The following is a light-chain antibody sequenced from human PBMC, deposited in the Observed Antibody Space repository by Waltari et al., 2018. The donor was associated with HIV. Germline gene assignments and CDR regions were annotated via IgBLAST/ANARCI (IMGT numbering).Light chain of an antibody. V-gene: IGLV2-14*01. Sequence: QSALTQPASVSGSPGQSITISCTGTDSDIGGHNSVAWYQQHPGKAPKLIIYDVTNPPSGVFNRFSGSKSGNTASLTISGLQAEDEADYYCKSSTTRSTPCVFGSGTKVTVL. J-gene: IGLJ1*01. CDR3: KSSTTRSTPCV. CDR2: DVT. CDR1: DSDIGGHNS.